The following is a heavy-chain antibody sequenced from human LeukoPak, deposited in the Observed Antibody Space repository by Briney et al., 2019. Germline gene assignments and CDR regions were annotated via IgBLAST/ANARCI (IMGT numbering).Heavy chain of an antibody. Sequence: TGGSLRLSCAASGFTFSSYAMSWVRQAPGKGLEWVSAISGSGGGTYYADSVEGRFTISRDNSKNTLYLQMNSLRAEDTAVYYCAKDAPYCSGGSCYDYWGQGTLVTVSS. CDR2: ISGSGGGT. J-gene: IGHJ4*02. D-gene: IGHD2-15*01. V-gene: IGHV3-23*01. CDR1: GFTFSSYA. CDR3: AKDAPYCSGGSCYDY.